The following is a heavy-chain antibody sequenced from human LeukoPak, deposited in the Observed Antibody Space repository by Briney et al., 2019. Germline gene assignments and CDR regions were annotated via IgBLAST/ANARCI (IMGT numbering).Heavy chain of an antibody. CDR1: GYTFTSYY. D-gene: IGHD6-19*01. V-gene: IGHV1-46*01. Sequence: ASVKVSCKASGYTFTSYYMHWVRQAPRHGLEWMGIINPSGGSTSYVQKLQGRVTMTRDTSTSTVYMEVSSLRSEDTAVYFCVRSVGSSGWYGEFDYWGQGTLVTVSS. CDR3: VRSVGSSGWYGEFDY. CDR2: INPSGGST. J-gene: IGHJ4*02.